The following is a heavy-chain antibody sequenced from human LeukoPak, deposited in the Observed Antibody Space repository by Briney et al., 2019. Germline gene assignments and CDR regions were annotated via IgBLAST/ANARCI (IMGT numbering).Heavy chain of an antibody. CDR2: IGYDESNK. D-gene: IGHD5-18*01. J-gene: IGHJ4*02. Sequence: GGSLRLSCAASGFTFSSYGIHWVRQAPGKGLEWVAFIGYDESNKYYADSAKGRFTLSRENSKNTLYLQMNSLRAEDTGVYYCAKDQGYSQAYWGQGHLVPVSS. V-gene: IGHV3-30*02. CDR1: GFTFSSYG. CDR3: AKDQGYSQAY.